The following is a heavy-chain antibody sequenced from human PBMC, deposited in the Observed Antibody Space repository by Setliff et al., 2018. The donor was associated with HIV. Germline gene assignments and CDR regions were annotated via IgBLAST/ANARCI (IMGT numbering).Heavy chain of an antibody. Sequence: AASVKVSCAASGFTFSSNWMSWVRQAPGKGLEWVANIKQDGSEKYYVDSVKGRFTISRDNAKKSLYLQMDSLRAEDTAVYYCARSYYGSTTSYGMDVWGQGTTVTVSS. J-gene: IGHJ6*02. D-gene: IGHD3-10*01. CDR1: GFTFSSNW. V-gene: IGHV3-7*01. CDR3: ARSYYGSTTSYGMDV. CDR2: IKQDGSEK.